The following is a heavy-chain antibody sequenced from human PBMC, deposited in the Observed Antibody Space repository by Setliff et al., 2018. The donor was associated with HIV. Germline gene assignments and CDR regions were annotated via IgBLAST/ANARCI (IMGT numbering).Heavy chain of an antibody. Sequence: SETLSLTCSVSGGSIRSDGYYWNWIRQHPEKGLEWIGYIYNNGITYYNPSLESRLMMSIDPSKNQFSLNLRSVTVADTAVYYCARGRYYREISDSLFDFWGQGTRVT. CDR1: GGSIRSDGYY. D-gene: IGHD3-16*01. CDR3: ARGRYYREISDSLFDF. J-gene: IGHJ4*02. CDR2: IYNNGIT. V-gene: IGHV4-31*03.